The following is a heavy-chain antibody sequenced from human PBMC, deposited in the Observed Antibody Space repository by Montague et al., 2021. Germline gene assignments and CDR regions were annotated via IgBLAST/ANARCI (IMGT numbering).Heavy chain of an antibody. CDR2: MFYGGAT. V-gene: IGHV4-59*08. J-gene: IGHJ5*02. CDR3: AKQDYFVSGTSYKGFDP. Sequence: SETLFLTCTVSSGSIFHAHWSWVRQPPEKGLEWLGSMFYGGATSNNPSLKSRVTMSIDTSTNQFSLKLSFVTAADTAVYYCAKQDYFVSGTSYKGFDPWGQGILVTVSS. D-gene: IGHD3-10*01. CDR1: SGSIFHAH.